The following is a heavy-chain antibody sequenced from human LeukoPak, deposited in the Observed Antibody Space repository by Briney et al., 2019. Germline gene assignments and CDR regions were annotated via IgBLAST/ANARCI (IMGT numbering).Heavy chain of an antibody. Sequence: GGSLRLSCAASGFTFSSYSMNWVRQAPGKGLEWVSYISSSSSYIYYADSVKGRFTISRDNAKNSLYLQMNSLRAEDTAVYYCARDVYYDFWSGVDYWGQRTLVTVSS. V-gene: IGHV3-21*01. D-gene: IGHD3-3*01. CDR1: GFTFSSYS. CDR3: ARDVYYDFWSGVDY. CDR2: ISSSSSYI. J-gene: IGHJ4*02.